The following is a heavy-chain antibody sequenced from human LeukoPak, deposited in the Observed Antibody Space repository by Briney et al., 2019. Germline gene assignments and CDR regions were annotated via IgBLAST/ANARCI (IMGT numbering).Heavy chain of an antibody. CDR3: ARRMYCSGGSCYSGPFDY. J-gene: IGHJ4*02. V-gene: IGHV5-51*01. CDR2: IYPGDSDT. CDR1: GYSFTSYW. Sequence: GESLKISCQGSGYSFTSYWIGWVRPMPGKGLEWMGIIYPGDSDTRYSPSFQGQVTISADKSISTAYLQWSSLKASDTAMYYCARRMYCSGGSCYSGPFDYWGQGTLVTVSS. D-gene: IGHD2-15*01.